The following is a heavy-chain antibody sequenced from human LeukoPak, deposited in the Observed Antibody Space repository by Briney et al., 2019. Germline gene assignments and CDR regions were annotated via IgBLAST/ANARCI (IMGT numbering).Heavy chain of an antibody. CDR2: ISGSGVST. J-gene: IGHJ4*02. D-gene: IGHD6-19*01. CDR3: VNLSIPVADTLGGDY. Sequence: GGSLRLSCAASGFTFSSYAMSWVRQAPGKGLEWVSAISGSGVSTYYADSVKGRFTISRDNSKNTLSLQMNSLRAEDTAVYYCVNLSIPVADTLGGDYWGQGTLVTVSS. CDR1: GFTFSSYA. V-gene: IGHV3-23*01.